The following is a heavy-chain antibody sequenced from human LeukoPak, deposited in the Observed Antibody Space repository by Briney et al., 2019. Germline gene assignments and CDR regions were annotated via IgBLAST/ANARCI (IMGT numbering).Heavy chain of an antibody. CDR3: ARGYCSGGSCYSVENWFDP. J-gene: IGHJ5*02. V-gene: IGHV1-2*06. CDR1: GYTFTGYY. CDR2: INPNSGGT. D-gene: IGHD2-15*01. Sequence: ASVKVSCKAAGYTFTGYYMFWVRQAPGQGLEWMGRINPNSGGTNYAQKFQGRVTMTRDTSISTAYMELSRLRSDDTAVYYCARGYCSGGSCYSVENWFDPWGQGTLVTVSS.